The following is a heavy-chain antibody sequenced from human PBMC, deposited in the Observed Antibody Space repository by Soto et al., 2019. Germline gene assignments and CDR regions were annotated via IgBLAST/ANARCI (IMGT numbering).Heavy chain of an antibody. CDR3: AREMGPEYCSSTSCYFGIAVAGTYSFDY. CDR2: IKQDGSEK. D-gene: IGHD2-2*01. Sequence: GGSLRLSCAASGFTFSSYWMSWVRQAPGKGLEWVANIKQDGSEKYYVDSVKGRFTISRDNAKNSLYLQMNSLRAEDTAVYYCAREMGPEYCSSTSCYFGIAVAGTYSFDYWGQGTLVTVSS. V-gene: IGHV3-7*05. J-gene: IGHJ4*02. CDR1: GFTFSSYW.